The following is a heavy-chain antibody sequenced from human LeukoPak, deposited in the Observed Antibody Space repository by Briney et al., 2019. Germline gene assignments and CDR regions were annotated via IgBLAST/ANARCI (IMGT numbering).Heavy chain of an antibody. D-gene: IGHD6-19*01. J-gene: IGHJ4*02. CDR1: GGSISSYY. Sequence: SETLPLTCTVSGGSISSYYWSWIRQPPGKGLEWIGYIYYSGSTNYNPSLKSRVTISVDTSKNQFSLKLSSVTAADTAVYYCARDSSGWNGSYDYWGQGTLVTVSS. CDR3: ARDSSGWNGSYDY. CDR2: IYYSGST. V-gene: IGHV4-59*01.